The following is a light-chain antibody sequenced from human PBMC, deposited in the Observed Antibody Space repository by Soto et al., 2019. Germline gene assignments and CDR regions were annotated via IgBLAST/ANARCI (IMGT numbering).Light chain of an antibody. Sequence: EIVMTQSPATLSVSPGERATLSCRASQSISSNLAWYQQKPGQAPRLLMFRTSSRATGFPARFSGSGSGTEFNLTISSLQSEDFGVDYCQQYNNWPRATFGGGTKVEIK. J-gene: IGKJ4*01. CDR1: QSISSN. CDR3: QQYNNWPRAT. CDR2: RTS. V-gene: IGKV3-15*01.